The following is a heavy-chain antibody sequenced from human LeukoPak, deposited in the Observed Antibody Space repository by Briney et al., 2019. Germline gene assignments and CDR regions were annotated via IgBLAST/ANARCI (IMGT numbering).Heavy chain of an antibody. V-gene: IGHV3-7*01. CDR3: AGGPGFLIDC. CDR1: GFTFSSYW. CDR2: IKQDGSEK. D-gene: IGHD3-3*01. Sequence: GESLRLSCAASGFTFSSYWMRWVRQAPGKGLEWVANIKQDGSEKNYVDSVKGRFTISRDNAKNLLYLQMNSLRVEDTAVYYCAGGPGFLIDCWGQGTLVTVSS. J-gene: IGHJ4*02.